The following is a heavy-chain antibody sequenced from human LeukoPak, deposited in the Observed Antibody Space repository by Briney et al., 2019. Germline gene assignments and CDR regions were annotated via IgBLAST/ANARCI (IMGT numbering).Heavy chain of an antibody. V-gene: IGHV3-23*01. CDR3: AKDEQWLVYDY. D-gene: IGHD6-19*01. Sequence: PGGSLRLSCAASGFTFSSYAMGWVRQAPGKGLGWVSAISGRGGSTYYADSVKGRFTVSRDNSKNTLSLQMNSLRAEDTAVYYCAKDEQWLVYDYWGQGTLVTVSS. J-gene: IGHJ4*02. CDR2: ISGRGGST. CDR1: GFTFSSYA.